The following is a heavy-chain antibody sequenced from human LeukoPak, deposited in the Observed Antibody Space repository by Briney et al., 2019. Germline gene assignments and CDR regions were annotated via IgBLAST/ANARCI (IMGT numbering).Heavy chain of an antibody. Sequence: SVKVSCKASGFTFTSSAMQWVRQARGQRLEWIGWIVVGSGNTNYAQKFQERVTITRDMSTSTAYMELSSLRSEGTAVYYCAACTSHCYTDYYYYMDVWGKGTTVTVSS. CDR2: IVVGSGNT. CDR3: AACTSHCYTDYYYYMDV. D-gene: IGHD2-2*02. V-gene: IGHV1-58*02. J-gene: IGHJ6*03. CDR1: GFTFTSSA.